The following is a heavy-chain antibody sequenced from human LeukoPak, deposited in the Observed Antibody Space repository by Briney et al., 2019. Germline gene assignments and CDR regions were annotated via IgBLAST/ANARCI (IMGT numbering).Heavy chain of an antibody. CDR1: GGSFSGYY. CDR2: INHSGST. Sequence: SSETLSLTCAVYGGSFSGYYWSWIRQPPGKGLEWIGEINHSGSTNYNPSLKSRVTISVDTSKNQFSLKLSSVTAADTAVYYCARGVIRTYYYGSGSQGGYYFDYWGQGTLVTVSS. V-gene: IGHV4-34*01. CDR3: ARGVIRTYYYGSGSQGGYYFDY. D-gene: IGHD3-10*01. J-gene: IGHJ4*02.